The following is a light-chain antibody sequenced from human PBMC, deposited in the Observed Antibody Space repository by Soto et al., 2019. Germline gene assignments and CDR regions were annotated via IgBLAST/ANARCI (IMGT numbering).Light chain of an antibody. V-gene: IGLV2-14*03. CDR3: SSYTSSSTVV. Sequence: QSALTQPASVSGSPGQSITISCTGTSSDVGAYNYVSWYQQHPGKAPKLMIYDVSNRPSGVSNRFSGSKSGNTASLTISGLQAEDEADYYCSSYTSSSTVVFGGVPKLTVL. J-gene: IGLJ2*01. CDR2: DVS. CDR1: SSDVGAYNY.